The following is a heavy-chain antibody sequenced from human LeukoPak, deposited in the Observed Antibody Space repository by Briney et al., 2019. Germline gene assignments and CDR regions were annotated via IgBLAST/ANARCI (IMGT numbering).Heavy chain of an antibody. CDR2: FDPEDGET. D-gene: IGHD3-22*01. J-gene: IGHJ4*02. V-gene: IGHV1-24*01. CDR1: GYTLTELS. Sequence: ASVKVSCKVSGYTLTELSMHWVRQAPGKGLEWMGGFDPEDGETIYAQKFQGRVTMTEDTSTDTAYMELSSLRSEDTAVYYCASPLGYYYDSSGYYYGDYWGQGTLVTVSS. CDR3: ASPLGYYYDSSGYYYGDY.